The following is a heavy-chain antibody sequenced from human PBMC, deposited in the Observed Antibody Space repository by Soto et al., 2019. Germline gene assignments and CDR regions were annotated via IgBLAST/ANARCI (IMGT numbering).Heavy chain of an antibody. CDR3: ARARGGDSSGWYRNWFDP. J-gene: IGHJ5*02. CDR1: GYTFTSYY. V-gene: IGHV1-46*01. CDR2: INPSGGST. Sequence: ASVKVSCKAPGYTFTSYYMHWVRQAPGQGLEWMGIINPSGGSTSYAQKFQGRVTMTRDTSTSTVYMELSSLRSEDTAVYYCARARGGDSSGWYRNWFDPWGQGTLVTVSS. D-gene: IGHD6-19*01.